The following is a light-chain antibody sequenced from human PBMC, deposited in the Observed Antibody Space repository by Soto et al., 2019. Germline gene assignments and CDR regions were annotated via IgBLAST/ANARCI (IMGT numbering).Light chain of an antibody. CDR2: DAS. CDR1: QSVRTY. CDR3: QQRTNWPSST. J-gene: IGKJ5*01. V-gene: IGKV3-11*01. Sequence: EVVLTQSPATLSLSPGERATLSCRASQSVRTYLAWYQQKPGQVPRLLIHDASSRATGIPARFSGSGSGTDINLTISSLEPEDFAVYYCQQRTNWPSSTFGQGTRLEIK.